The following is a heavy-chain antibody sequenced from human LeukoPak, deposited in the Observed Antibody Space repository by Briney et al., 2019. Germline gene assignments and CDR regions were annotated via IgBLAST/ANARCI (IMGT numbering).Heavy chain of an antibody. CDR3: ARAVAHPPYYYYYMDV. CDR2: MNPNSGNT. J-gene: IGHJ6*03. Sequence: ASVKVSCKASGYTFTSYDINWVRQATGQGLEWMGWMNPNSGNTGYAQKFQGRVTITRNTSISTAYMELNSLRSEDTAVYYCARAVAHPPYYYYYMDVWGKGTTVTVSS. V-gene: IGHV1-8*03. D-gene: IGHD2-21*01. CDR1: GYTFTSYD.